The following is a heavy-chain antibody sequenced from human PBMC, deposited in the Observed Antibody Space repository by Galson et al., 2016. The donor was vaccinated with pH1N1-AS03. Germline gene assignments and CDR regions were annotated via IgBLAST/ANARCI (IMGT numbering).Heavy chain of an antibody. D-gene: IGHD1-26*01. CDR1: GGSIGDARYY. CDR3: ARHVGGPTTAGGFDQ. J-gene: IGHJ4*02. Sequence: TLSLTCAVSGGSIGDARYYWGWIRQPPGKGLEWIGNAFYTGSTYYKPSLKSRVTISVDLSKNQFSLKLTSVSASDTAIYYCARHVGGPTTAGGFDQWGQGTLLPVSS. V-gene: IGHV4-39*01. CDR2: AFYTGST.